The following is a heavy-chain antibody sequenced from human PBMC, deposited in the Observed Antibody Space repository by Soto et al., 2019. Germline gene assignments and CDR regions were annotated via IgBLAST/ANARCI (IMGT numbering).Heavy chain of an antibody. Sequence: SETLSLTCAVSGYSISSGYYWGWIRQPPGKGLEWIGSIYHSGNINYNTSLRSRVTISVDTSRSTFSLKLSSVTAADTAVYYCATHRYNGGWDHFDSWGQGSLVTVYS. CDR2: IYHSGNI. CDR3: ATHRYNGGWDHFDS. J-gene: IGHJ4*02. V-gene: IGHV4-38-2*01. CDR1: GYSISSGYY. D-gene: IGHD2-8*01.